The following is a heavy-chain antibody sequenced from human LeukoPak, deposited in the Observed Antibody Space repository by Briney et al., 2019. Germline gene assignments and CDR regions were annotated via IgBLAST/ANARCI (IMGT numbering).Heavy chain of an antibody. D-gene: IGHD2-15*01. CDR3: ARGPVVAATMYYYYYGMDV. CDR1: GYTFTSYG. J-gene: IGHJ6*04. V-gene: IGHV1-18*04. CDR2: ISAYNGNT. Sequence: ASVKVSCKASGYTFTSYGISWVRQAPGQGLEWMGWISAYNGNTHYAQKLQGRVTMTTVTSTSTAYMELRSLRSDDTAVYYCARGPVVAATMYYYYYGMDVWGKGTTVTVSS.